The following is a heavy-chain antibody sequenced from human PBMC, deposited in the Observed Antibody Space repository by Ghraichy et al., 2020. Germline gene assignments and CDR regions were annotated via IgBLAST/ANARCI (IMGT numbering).Heavy chain of an antibody. CDR3: ARGNGIVVPAAIPYYYGMDV. CDR2: IYYSGST. J-gene: IGHJ6*02. D-gene: IGHD2-2*01. V-gene: IGHV4-31*03. CDR1: GGSISSGGYY. Sequence: SETLSLTCTVSGGSISSGGYYWSWIRQHPGKGLEWIGYIYYSGSTYYNPSLKSRVTISVDTSKNQFSLKLSSVTAADTAVYYCARGNGIVVPAAIPYYYGMDVWGQGTTVTVSS.